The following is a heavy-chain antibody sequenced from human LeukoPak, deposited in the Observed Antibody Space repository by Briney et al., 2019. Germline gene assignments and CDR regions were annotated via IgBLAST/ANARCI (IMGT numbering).Heavy chain of an antibody. CDR3: ALTTMVRGVTLARNWFDP. V-gene: IGHV2-70*11. D-gene: IGHD3-10*01. Sequence: SGPALVKPTQTLTLTCTFSGFSLSTSGMCVSWIRQPPGKALEWLARIDWDDDKYYSTSLKTRLTISKDTSKNHVVLTMTNMDPVDTATYYCALTTMVRGVTLARNWFDPWGQGTLVTVSS. J-gene: IGHJ5*02. CDR1: GFSLSTSGMC. CDR2: IDWDDDK.